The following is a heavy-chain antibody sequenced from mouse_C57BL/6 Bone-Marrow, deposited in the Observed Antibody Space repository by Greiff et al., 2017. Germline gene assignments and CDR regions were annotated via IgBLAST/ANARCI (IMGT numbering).Heavy chain of an antibody. D-gene: IGHD1-1*01. CDR3: ASYYYGSSYDAWFAY. CDR2: ISSGGSYT. Sequence: EVKVVESGGDLVKPGGSLKLSCAASGFTFSSYGMSWVRQTPDKRLEWVATISSGGSYTYYPDSVKGRFTISRDNAKNTLYLQMSSLKSEDTAMYYCASYYYGSSYDAWFAYWGQGTLVTVSA. V-gene: IGHV5-6*01. J-gene: IGHJ3*01. CDR1: GFTFSSYG.